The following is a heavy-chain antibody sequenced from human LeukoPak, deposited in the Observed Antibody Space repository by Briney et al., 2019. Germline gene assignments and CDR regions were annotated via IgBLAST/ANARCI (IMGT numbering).Heavy chain of an antibody. D-gene: IGHD2-2*01. CDR3: ARIGYCSSTSCYGNDY. V-gene: IGHV3-33*08. CDR2: IWYDGSNK. J-gene: IGHJ4*02. CDR1: GFTFSTYG. Sequence: GGSLRLSCVASGFTFSTYGMSWVRQAPGKGLEWVAVIWYDGSNKYYADSVKGRFTISRDNSKNTLYLQMNSLRAEDTAVYYCARIGYCSSTSCYGNDYWGQGTLVTVSS.